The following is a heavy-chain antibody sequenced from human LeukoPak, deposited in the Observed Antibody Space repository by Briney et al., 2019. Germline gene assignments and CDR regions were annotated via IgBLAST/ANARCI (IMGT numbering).Heavy chain of an antibody. Sequence: GGSLRLSCAASGFTFSSYAMHWVRQAPGKGLEWVAVISYDGSNKYYADSVKGRFTISRDNSKNTLYLQMNSLRAEDTAVYYCARDLLKSPGVWGQGTLVTVSS. CDR2: ISYDGSNK. J-gene: IGHJ1*01. V-gene: IGHV3-30-3*01. CDR1: GFTFSSYA. CDR3: ARDLLKSPGV.